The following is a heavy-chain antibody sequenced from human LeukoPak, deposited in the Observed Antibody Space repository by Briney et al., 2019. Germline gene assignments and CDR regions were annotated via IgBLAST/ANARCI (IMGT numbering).Heavy chain of an antibody. CDR2: MNPNSSVT. CDR1: GYTFTVNY. CDR3: TRGAGTSWFDY. Sequence: ASVKVSCKPSGYTFTVNYLHWVRQAPGQGLEWVGWMNPNSSVTVYAQNFQGRVTMTRDTSISTAYMELSSLTSDDTAVYYCTRGAGTSWFDYWGQGSLVTVSS. D-gene: IGHD2-2*01. V-gene: IGHV1-2*02. J-gene: IGHJ4*02.